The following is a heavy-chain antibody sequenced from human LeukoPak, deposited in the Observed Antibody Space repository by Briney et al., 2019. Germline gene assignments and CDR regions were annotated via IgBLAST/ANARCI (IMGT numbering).Heavy chain of an antibody. CDR2: ISSSSSYM. V-gene: IGHV3-21*01. Sequence: GGSLRLSCAASGFTVSSNYTSWVRQAPGKGLEWVSTISSSSSYMYYADSVRGRFTISRDNAKSSLYLQMNSLRAEDTAVYYCARASGGDRGYDLYYLDYWGQGSLVTVSS. J-gene: IGHJ4*02. CDR1: GFTVSSNY. CDR3: ARASGGDRGYDLYYLDY. D-gene: IGHD5-12*01.